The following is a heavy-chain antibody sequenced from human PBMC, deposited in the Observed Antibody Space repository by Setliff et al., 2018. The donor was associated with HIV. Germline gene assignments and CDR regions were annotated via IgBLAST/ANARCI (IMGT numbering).Heavy chain of an antibody. CDR3: ARGPLYGYDRGYFDY. CDR2: INPNGGST. J-gene: IGHJ4*02. CDR1: GYTFTSYY. D-gene: IGHD5-12*01. Sequence: ASVKVSCKASGYTFTSYYIHCVRQAPGQGPEWMGIINPNGGSTNYAQKFQDRVTITADESTTTVYMEMRSLTSGDTALYYCARGPLYGYDRGYFDYWGQGTLVTVSS. V-gene: IGHV1-46*01.